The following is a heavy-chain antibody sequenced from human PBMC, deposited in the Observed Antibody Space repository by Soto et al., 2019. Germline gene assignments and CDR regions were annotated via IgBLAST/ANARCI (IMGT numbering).Heavy chain of an antibody. D-gene: IGHD2-15*01. Sequence: EVQLLQSGGGLVQPGGSLRLSCGASGFTFSNYAMTWVRQAPGKGLEWVSRISGGGDSTNYADSVKGRFTISRDKSKTTLFLQMNSLRAEDTAVYYCASPGPLGYCSAGSCYATWGQGTKVIVSS. J-gene: IGHJ3*01. V-gene: IGHV3-23*01. CDR3: ASPGPLGYCSAGSCYAT. CDR1: GFTFSNYA. CDR2: ISGGGDST.